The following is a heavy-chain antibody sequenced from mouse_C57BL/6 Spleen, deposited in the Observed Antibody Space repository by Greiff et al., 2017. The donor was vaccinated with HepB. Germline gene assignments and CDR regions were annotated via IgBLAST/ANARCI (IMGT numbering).Heavy chain of an antibody. CDR2: INPNNGGT. Sequence: VHVKQSGPELVKPGASVKMSCKASGYTFTDYNMHWVKQSHGKSLEWIGYINPNNGGTSYNQKFKGKATLTVNKSSSTAYMELRSLTSEDSAVYYCARAYYSNYYFDYWGQGTTLTVSS. D-gene: IGHD2-5*01. J-gene: IGHJ2*01. CDR1: GYTFTDYN. CDR3: ARAYYSNYYFDY. V-gene: IGHV1-22*01.